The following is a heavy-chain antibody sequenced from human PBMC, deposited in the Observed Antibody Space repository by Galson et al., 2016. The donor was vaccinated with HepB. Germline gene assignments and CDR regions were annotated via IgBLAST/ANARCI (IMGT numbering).Heavy chain of an antibody. CDR3: AKDRRDFGAYSGSPAAIFDY. D-gene: IGHD6-13*01. Sequence: SLRLSCAASGFTFSNYAMSWVRQAPGKGLEWVSGISAGGGDSFYADSVKGRFTMLRDNSKNTLFLQMNSLRAEDTAIYYCAKDRRDFGAYSGSPAAIFDYWGQGNMVTVSS. V-gene: IGHV3-23*01. J-gene: IGHJ4*02. CDR1: GFTFSNYA. CDR2: ISAGGGDS.